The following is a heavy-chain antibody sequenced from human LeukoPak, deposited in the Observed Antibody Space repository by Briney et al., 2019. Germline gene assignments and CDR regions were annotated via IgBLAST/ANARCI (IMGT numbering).Heavy chain of an antibody. CDR2: VNPNSGGT. Sequence: ASVKVSCKASGYIFTDYYIHWVRQAPGQGPEWMGRVNPNSGGTDSAQKFQGRVTMTRVTSITTVYMEMRRLTSDDTAVYYCARVAYGNNATPFDHRGQGTLVIVSS. V-gene: IGHV1-2*06. CDR3: ARVAYGNNATPFDH. CDR1: GYIFTDYY. J-gene: IGHJ4*02. D-gene: IGHD4-11*01.